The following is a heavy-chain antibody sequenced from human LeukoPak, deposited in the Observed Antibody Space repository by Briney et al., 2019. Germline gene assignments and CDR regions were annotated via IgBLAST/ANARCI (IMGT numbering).Heavy chain of an antibody. V-gene: IGHV4-39*01. CDR2: FNYVVNT. J-gene: IGHJ4*02. D-gene: IGHD3-3*01. CDR1: Y. Sequence: YWAWIRQPPGKGLEFIGTFNYVVNTGYNPSLKSRLAIVVDPSGKQFSLKLSSVTAADTAVYYCASTFTIFGVVTWGQGTLVTVSS. CDR3: ASTFTIFGVVT.